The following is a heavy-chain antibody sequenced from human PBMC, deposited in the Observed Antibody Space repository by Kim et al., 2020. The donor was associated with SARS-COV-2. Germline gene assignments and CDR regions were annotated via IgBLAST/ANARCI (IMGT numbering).Heavy chain of an antibody. Sequence: GGSLRLSCAASGFTFSSYSMNWVRQAPGKGLEWVSYISSSGGTIYYADSVKGRFTISRDTAKNSLYLQMNSLRAEDTAVYYCAGRLNYWGRGTPVTVSS. D-gene: IGHD3-16*01. V-gene: IGHV3-48*01. CDR3: AGRLNY. J-gene: IGHJ4*02. CDR1: GFTFSSYS. CDR2: ISSSGGTI.